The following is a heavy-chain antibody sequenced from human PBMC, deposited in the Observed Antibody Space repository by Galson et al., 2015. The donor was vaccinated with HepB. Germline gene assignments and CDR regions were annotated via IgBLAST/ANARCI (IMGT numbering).Heavy chain of an antibody. CDR1: GYTFTSYY. V-gene: IGHV1-46*03. CDR2: INPSSDST. Sequence: SVKVSCKASGYTFTSYYMHWVRQAPGQGLEWMGIINPSSDSTSYAQKFQGRLTMTRDTSTSTVYMELSSLRSEDTAVYYCARAPGRGAGATTGFDYWGQGTLVTVSS. J-gene: IGHJ4*02. D-gene: IGHD1-26*01. CDR3: ARAPGRGAGATTGFDY.